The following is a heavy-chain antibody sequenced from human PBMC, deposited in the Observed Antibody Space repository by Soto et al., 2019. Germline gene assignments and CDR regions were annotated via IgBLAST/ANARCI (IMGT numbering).Heavy chain of an antibody. CDR1: GGSFSGYY. CDR2: INHSGST. V-gene: IGHV4-34*01. D-gene: IGHD3-10*01. CDR3: ARDNLWFGELHYYYYGMDV. Sequence: QVQLQQWGAGLLKPSETLSLTCAVYGGSFSGYYWSWIRQPPGKELEWIGEINHSGSTNYNPSLKSRVTISVDTSKNQFSLKLSSVTAADTAVYYCARDNLWFGELHYYYYGMDVWGQGTTVTVSS. J-gene: IGHJ6*02.